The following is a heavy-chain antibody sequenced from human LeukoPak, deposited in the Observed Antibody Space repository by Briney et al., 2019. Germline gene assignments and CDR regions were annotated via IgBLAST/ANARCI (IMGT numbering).Heavy chain of an antibody. D-gene: IGHD2-15*01. CDR2: IDPNSGGT. CDR3: ARARSGLSRFDY. J-gene: IGHJ4*02. CDR1: GYTFTGYY. V-gene: IGHV1-2*02. Sequence: ASVKVSCKASGYTFTGYYMHWVRQAPGQGLEWMGWIDPNSGGTNYAQKLQGRVTMTTDTSTSTAYMELRSLRSDDTAVYYCARARSGLSRFDYWGQGTLVTVSS.